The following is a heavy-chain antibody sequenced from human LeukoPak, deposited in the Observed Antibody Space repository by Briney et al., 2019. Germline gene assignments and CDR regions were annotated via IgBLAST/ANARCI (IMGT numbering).Heavy chain of an antibody. Sequence: SETLSLTCAVYGESFDGYYWSWIRQSPGKGLEWIGHINHVGITNHNPSLKSWVTISVDTSKNQFTLKVRSVTAADTGVYFCARKGLRPLEWLSEYFFDYWGQGTLVSVAS. CDR2: INHVGIT. D-gene: IGHD3-3*01. CDR1: GESFDGYY. J-gene: IGHJ4*02. CDR3: ARKGLRPLEWLSEYFFDY. V-gene: IGHV4-34*01.